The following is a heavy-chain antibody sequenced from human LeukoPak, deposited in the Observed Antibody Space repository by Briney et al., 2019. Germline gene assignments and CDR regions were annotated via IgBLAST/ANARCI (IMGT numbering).Heavy chain of an antibody. D-gene: IGHD3-3*01. CDR3: ARGSGRISIFGVPY. J-gene: IGHJ4*02. Sequence: GGSLRLSCAASGFTFSSYAMSWVRQAPGKGLEWVSAISGSGGSTYYADSVKGRFTISRDNAKNSVYLQMNSLRAEDTAMYYCARGSGRISIFGVPYWGQGTLVTVSS. CDR1: GFTFSSYA. V-gene: IGHV3-23*01. CDR2: ISGSGGST.